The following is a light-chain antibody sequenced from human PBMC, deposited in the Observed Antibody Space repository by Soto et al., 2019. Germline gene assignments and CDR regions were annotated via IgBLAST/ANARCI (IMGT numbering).Light chain of an antibody. V-gene: IGLV2-11*01. CDR3: SSYTGSHTLVV. CDR1: SSDVGAYIY. J-gene: IGLJ2*01. Sequence: QSVLTQPRSVSGSPGQSVTISCTGTSSDVGAYIYVSWYQQHPGKAPKLIIYEVVNRPSGVSSRFSGSKSGNTASLTISGLQAEDEADFYCSSYTGSHTLVVFGGGTKLTVL. CDR2: EVV.